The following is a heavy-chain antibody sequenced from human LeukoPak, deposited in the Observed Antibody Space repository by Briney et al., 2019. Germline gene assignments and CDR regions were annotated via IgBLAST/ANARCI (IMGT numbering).Heavy chain of an antibody. D-gene: IGHD6-6*01. CDR2: FDPEDGET. CDR1: GYTLTELS. Sequence: ASVKVSCKVSGYTLTELSMHWVRQAPGKGLEWMGGFDPEDGETIYAQKFQGRVTMTEDTSTDTAYMELSSLRSEDTAVYYCATLEYSSSSKYYYYYYMDVWGKGTTVTASS. CDR3: ATLEYSSSSKYYYYYYMDV. V-gene: IGHV1-24*01. J-gene: IGHJ6*03.